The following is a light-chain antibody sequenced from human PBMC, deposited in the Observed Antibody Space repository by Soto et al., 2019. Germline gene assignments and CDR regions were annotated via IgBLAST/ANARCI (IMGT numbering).Light chain of an antibody. J-gene: IGLJ1*01. CDR2: EVS. Sequence: QSALTQPPSVSGSPRQSVTISCTGTSSDVGYYNRVSWYQQPPGTAPKLLIYEVSNRPSGVPDRFSGSKSGNTASLTISGLQAEDEADYYCSLYTSSTFYVFGTGTKVTVL. CDR1: SSDVGYYNR. CDR3: SLYTSSTFYV. V-gene: IGLV2-18*01.